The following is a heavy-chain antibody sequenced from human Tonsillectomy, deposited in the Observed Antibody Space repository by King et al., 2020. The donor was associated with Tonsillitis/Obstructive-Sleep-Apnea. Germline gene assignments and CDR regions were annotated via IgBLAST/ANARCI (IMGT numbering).Heavy chain of an antibody. CDR1: GGTFNSYV. CDR3: ARVGAVTIPGYFDY. V-gene: IGHV1-69*10. Sequence: VQLVESGAEVKKPGSSVKVSCKAPGGTFNSYVISWVRQAPGQGLEWMGGIIPVLDMPNYAQKFQGRVTITADKSTSTAYMELSSLRSEDTAVYYCARVGAVTIPGYFDYWGQGTLVTLSS. J-gene: IGHJ4*02. CDR2: IIPVLDMP. D-gene: IGHD2-21*01.